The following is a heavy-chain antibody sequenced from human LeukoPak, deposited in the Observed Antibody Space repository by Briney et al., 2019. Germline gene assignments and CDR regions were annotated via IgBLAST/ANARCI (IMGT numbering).Heavy chain of an antibody. Sequence: GGSLRLSCAASGFSFSSYGMHWVRQAPGKGLEWVAVISYDGSNKYYADSVKGRFTISRDNSKNTLYLQMNSLRAEDTAVYYCARVMGRYCSSTSCYVDYWGQGTLVTVSS. CDR2: ISYDGSNK. CDR1: GFSFSSYG. CDR3: ARVMGRYCSSTSCYVDY. J-gene: IGHJ4*02. V-gene: IGHV3-30*03. D-gene: IGHD2-2*01.